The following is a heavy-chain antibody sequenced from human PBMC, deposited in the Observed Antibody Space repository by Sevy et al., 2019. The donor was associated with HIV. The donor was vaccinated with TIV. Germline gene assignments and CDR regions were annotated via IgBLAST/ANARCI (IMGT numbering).Heavy chain of an antibody. Sequence: GGSLRLSCAASGFALSNYYAMHWVREAPGKGLEWVALISYDGSDKYYADSVKGRFTISRDNFKNTLYLQMNSLTTEDTAVYYCARPRANYVDHYFFYAMDVWGQGTTVTVSS. CDR2: ISYDGSDK. CDR1: GFALSNYYA. CDR3: ARPRANYVDHYFFYAMDV. J-gene: IGHJ6*02. V-gene: IGHV3-30-3*01. D-gene: IGHD4-17*01.